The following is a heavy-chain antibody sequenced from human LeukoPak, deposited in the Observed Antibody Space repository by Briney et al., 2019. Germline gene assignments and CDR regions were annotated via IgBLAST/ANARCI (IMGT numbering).Heavy chain of an antibody. D-gene: IGHD5-24*01. CDR2: IYYSGTT. CDR1: GGSISSYF. CDR3: ARVGKEMATIGSWGLDV. J-gene: IGHJ6*02. V-gene: IGHV4-59*01. Sequence: PSETLSLTCSVSGGSISSYFWTWIRQPPGKGLEWIGYIYYSGTTTYNPSLKSRVTISLDTSKNQFSLKLSSVTAADTAVYYCARVGKEMATIGSWGLDVWGQGTTVIVSS.